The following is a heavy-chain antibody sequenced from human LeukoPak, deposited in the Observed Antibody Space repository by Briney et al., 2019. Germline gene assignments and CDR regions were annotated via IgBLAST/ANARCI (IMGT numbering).Heavy chain of an antibody. CDR3: ASDKTAQLDNYYYYMDV. V-gene: IGHV3-7*01. J-gene: IGHJ6*03. CDR2: IKQDGSEK. D-gene: IGHD6-13*01. Sequence: GGSLRLSCAASGFTFSSYWMSWVRQAPGKGLEWVANIKQDGSEKYYVDSVKGRFTISRDNGKNSLYLQMNSLRAEDTAVYYCASDKTAQLDNYYYYMDVWGKGPRSPSP. CDR1: GFTFSSYW.